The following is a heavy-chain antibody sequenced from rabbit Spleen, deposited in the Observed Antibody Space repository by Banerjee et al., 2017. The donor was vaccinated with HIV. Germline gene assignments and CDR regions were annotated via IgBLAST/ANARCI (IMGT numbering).Heavy chain of an antibody. D-gene: IGHD1-1*01. CDR1: GFDFSAYG. Sequence: QEQLVESGGGLVQPGGSLKLSCKASGFDFSAYGVSWVRQAPGKGLEWIACIEAGGSGFTYFASWAKGRFTISKTSSTTVTLQMTSLTAADTATYFCARDTSSSFSSYGMDLWGQGTLVTVS. CDR2: IEAGGSGFT. CDR3: ARDTSSSFSSYGMDL. V-gene: IGHV1S45*01. J-gene: IGHJ6*01.